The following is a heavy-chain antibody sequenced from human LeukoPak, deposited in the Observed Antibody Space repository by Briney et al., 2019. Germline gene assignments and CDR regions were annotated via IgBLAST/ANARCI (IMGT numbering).Heavy chain of an antibody. CDR1: GGSISSGGYS. Sequence: SETLSLTCAVSGGSISSGGYSWSWIRQPPGKGLEWIGYIYHSGSTYYNPSLKSRVTISVDTSKNQFSLKLSSVTAADTAVYYCAREVAVGYYFDYWGQGTLVTVSS. V-gene: IGHV4-30-2*01. J-gene: IGHJ4*02. CDR2: IYHSGST. CDR3: AREVAVGYYFDY. D-gene: IGHD6-19*01.